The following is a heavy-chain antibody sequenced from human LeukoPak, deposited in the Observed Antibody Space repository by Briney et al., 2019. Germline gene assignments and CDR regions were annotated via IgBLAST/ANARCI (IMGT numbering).Heavy chain of an antibody. Sequence: GGSLRLSCAASGFTFSSYGMHWVRQAPGKGLAWVAVIWYDGSNKYYADSVKGRFTIPRDNSKNTLYLQMNSLRAEEAAVYYCAKDNDYAIWGQGTLVTVSS. CDR2: IWYDGSNK. CDR1: GFTFSSYG. CDR3: AKDNDYAI. D-gene: IGHD5-12*01. V-gene: IGHV3-33*06. J-gene: IGHJ3*02.